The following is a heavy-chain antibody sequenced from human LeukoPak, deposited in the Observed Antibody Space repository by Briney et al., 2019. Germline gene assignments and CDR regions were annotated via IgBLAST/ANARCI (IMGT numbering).Heavy chain of an antibody. Sequence: SQTLSLTCTVSGGSISSGSYYWSWIRQPAGKGLEWIGRIYTSGSTNYNPSLKSRVTISVDTSKNQFSLKLSSMTAADTAVYYCTREAASASDNWGQGTLVTVSS. J-gene: IGHJ4*02. CDR2: IYTSGST. CDR3: TREAASASDN. V-gene: IGHV4-61*02. CDR1: GGSISSGSYY.